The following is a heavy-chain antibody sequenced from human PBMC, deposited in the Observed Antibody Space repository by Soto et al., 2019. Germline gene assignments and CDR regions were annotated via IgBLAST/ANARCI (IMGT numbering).Heavy chain of an antibody. CDR2: IIPIFGTA. Sequence: SVKVSCKASGGTFSSYAISWVRQAPGQGLEWMGGIIPIFGTANYAQKFQGRVTITADESTSTAYMELSSLRSEDTAVYYCARVGGFGDVYYYGMDVWGQGTTVTVSS. D-gene: IGHD3-10*01. CDR3: ARVGGFGDVYYYGMDV. V-gene: IGHV1-69*13. J-gene: IGHJ6*02. CDR1: GGTFSSYA.